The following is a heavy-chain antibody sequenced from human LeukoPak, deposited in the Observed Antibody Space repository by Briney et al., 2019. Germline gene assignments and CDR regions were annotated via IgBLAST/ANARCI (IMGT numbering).Heavy chain of an antibody. D-gene: IGHD1-26*01. Sequence: GGSLRLSCAASGFTFSGSAIHWVRQSSGKGLEWVGKIDKKDKGYATATAYAASVKGRFTISRDDSINTAYLQMKSLKTEDTALYYCTRDSGTYNWFDPWGQGTLVTVSS. J-gene: IGHJ5*02. CDR2: IDKKDKGYATAT. CDR3: TRDSGTYNWFDP. V-gene: IGHV3-73*01. CDR1: GFTFSGSA.